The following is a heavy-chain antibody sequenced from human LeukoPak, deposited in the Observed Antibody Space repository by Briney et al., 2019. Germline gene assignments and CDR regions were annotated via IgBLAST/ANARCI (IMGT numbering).Heavy chain of an antibody. Sequence: GGSLRLSCAASEFTFSSYSMNWVRQAPGKGLEWVSYITNSGNSKSYADSVKGRFTIPRDNTKNSLYLQMNGLRAEDTAVYYCARPRSSGYLTFDYWGQGILVTVSS. CDR2: ITNSGNSK. D-gene: IGHD3-22*01. CDR1: EFTFSSYS. V-gene: IGHV3-48*01. CDR3: ARPRSSGYLTFDY. J-gene: IGHJ4*02.